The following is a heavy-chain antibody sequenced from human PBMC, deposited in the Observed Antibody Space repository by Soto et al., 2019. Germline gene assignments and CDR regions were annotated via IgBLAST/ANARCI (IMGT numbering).Heavy chain of an antibody. Sequence: SETLSLTCAVSGDSMSSSDYYWGWIRQPPGKGLEWIGCIYYSGSTYYNPSLQSRVAISVDTSKNQFSLKLSSVTAADTAVYYCARGYYDSSGYYLFDIWGQGTMVTVSS. D-gene: IGHD3-22*01. CDR3: ARGYYDSSGYYLFDI. V-gene: IGHV4-39*07. CDR2: IYYSGST. CDR1: GDSMSSSDYY. J-gene: IGHJ3*02.